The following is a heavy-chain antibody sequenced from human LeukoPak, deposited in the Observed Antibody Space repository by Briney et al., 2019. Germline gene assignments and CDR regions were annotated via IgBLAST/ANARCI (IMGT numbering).Heavy chain of an antibody. CDR3: ARGLKIPAAKNYYYYYMDV. V-gene: IGHV1-8*03. CDR1: GYTFTSYD. Sequence: GASVKVSCKASGYTFTSYDINWVRQATGLGLEWMGWMNPNSGNTGYAQKFQGRVTITRNTSISTAYMELSSLRSEDTAVYYCARGLKIPAAKNYYYYYMDVWGKGTTVTVSS. CDR2: MNPNSGNT. D-gene: IGHD2-2*01. J-gene: IGHJ6*03.